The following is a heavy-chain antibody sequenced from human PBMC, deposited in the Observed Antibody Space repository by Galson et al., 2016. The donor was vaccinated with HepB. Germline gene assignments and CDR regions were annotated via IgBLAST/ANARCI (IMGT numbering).Heavy chain of an antibody. J-gene: IGHJ4*02. D-gene: IGHD2/OR15-2a*01. CDR2: DSMDGRRK. CDR1: GFTFSDYG. V-gene: IGHV3-30*03. Sequence: SLRLSCAASGFTFSDYGMHWVRQAPGKGLAWVAADSMDGRRKCYADSVKGRFTISRDNSNNMLFLHTSRLTEDATAVYYCARRHEYCPPVGCSVDYWGQGTLVSVSS. CDR3: ARRHEYCPPVGCSVDY.